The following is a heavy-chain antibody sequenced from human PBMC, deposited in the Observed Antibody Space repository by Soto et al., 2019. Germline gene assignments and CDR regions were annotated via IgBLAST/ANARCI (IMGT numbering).Heavy chain of an antibody. V-gene: IGHV3-21*01. J-gene: IGHJ4*02. CDR3: ARDWYYYDSSGYSSIDY. Sequence: GESLRLSWAASGFTFSSYIMNWVRQAPGKGLEWVSSISSSSSYIYYADSVKGRFTISRDNAKNSLYLQMNSLRAEDTAVYYCARDWYYYDSSGYSSIDYWGQGTLVTVSS. CDR1: GFTFSSYI. D-gene: IGHD3-22*01. CDR2: ISSSSSYI.